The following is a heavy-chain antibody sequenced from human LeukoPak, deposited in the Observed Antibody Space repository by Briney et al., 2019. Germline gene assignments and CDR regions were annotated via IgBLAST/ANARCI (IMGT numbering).Heavy chain of an antibody. Sequence: SVKDSCKASRYTFTSYGIGWVRQAAGQGRAGMGWINAYNGNTNYAQKLQGRVTMPTDTSTSTAYMELRSLRSDDTAVYYCARGQESVLTGTPYYCYGMDVWGQGTTVTVSS. D-gene: IGHD3-9*01. CDR1: RYTFTSYG. CDR3: ARGQESVLTGTPYYCYGMDV. J-gene: IGHJ6*02. CDR2: INAYNGNT. V-gene: IGHV1-18*01.